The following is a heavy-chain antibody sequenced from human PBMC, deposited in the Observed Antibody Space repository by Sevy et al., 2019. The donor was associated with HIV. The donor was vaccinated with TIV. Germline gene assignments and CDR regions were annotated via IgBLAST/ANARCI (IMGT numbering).Heavy chain of an antibody. CDR1: GFTFSSYG. Sequence: GGSLRLSCAASGFTFSSYGMHWVRQAPGKGLEWVAVISYAGSDKYYADSVKGRFTISRDNSKNTLYLQMNSLRTEDTAVYYCAKEFYYGSGSYYFDYWGQGTLVTVSS. V-gene: IGHV3-30*18. D-gene: IGHD3-10*01. CDR3: AKEFYYGSGSYYFDY. CDR2: ISYAGSDK. J-gene: IGHJ4*02.